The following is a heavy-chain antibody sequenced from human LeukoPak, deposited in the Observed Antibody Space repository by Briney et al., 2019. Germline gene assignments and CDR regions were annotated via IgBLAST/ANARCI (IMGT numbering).Heavy chain of an antibody. CDR1: GGSISSGGYY. V-gene: IGHV4-31*08. J-gene: IGHJ6*02. Sequence: PSETLSLTCTVSGGSISSGGYYWSWIRQHPGKGLEWIGYIYYSGSTYYNPSLKSRVTISVDTSKNQFSLKLSSVTAADTAVYYCVRSYDDPYYYYGMDVWGQGTTVTVSS. CDR2: IYYSGST. CDR3: VRSYDDPYYYYGMDV. D-gene: IGHD4-17*01.